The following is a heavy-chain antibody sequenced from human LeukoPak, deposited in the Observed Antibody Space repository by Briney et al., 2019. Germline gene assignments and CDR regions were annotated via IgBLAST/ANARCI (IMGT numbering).Heavy chain of an antibody. Sequence: GGSLRLSCAASGFTFSSYWMSWVRQAPGKGLEWVANIKQDGSEKYYVDSVKGRFTISRDNAKNSLYLQMNSLRAEDTAVYYCARADRPHPKGLRIFDAFDIWGQGTMVTVSS. CDR2: IKQDGSEK. D-gene: IGHD5-12*01. V-gene: IGHV3-7*01. CDR3: ARADRPHPKGLRIFDAFDI. CDR1: GFTFSSYW. J-gene: IGHJ3*02.